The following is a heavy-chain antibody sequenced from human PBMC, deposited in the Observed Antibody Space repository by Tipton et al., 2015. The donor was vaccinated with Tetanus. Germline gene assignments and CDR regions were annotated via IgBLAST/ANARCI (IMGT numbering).Heavy chain of an antibody. J-gene: IGHJ4*02. CDR2: SDHNGIT. CDR1: GGSVSGHY. Sequence: GLVKPSETLSLTCAVSGGSVSGHYWSWIRQPPGKGLEWIGESDHNGITNYNPSLKSRVTFSVDTSKNQISLKVRSATAADTAVYYCARDHFASGTYYRLRYWGQGTLVIVSS. D-gene: IGHD3-10*01. CDR3: ARDHFASGTYYRLRY. V-gene: IGHV4-34*01.